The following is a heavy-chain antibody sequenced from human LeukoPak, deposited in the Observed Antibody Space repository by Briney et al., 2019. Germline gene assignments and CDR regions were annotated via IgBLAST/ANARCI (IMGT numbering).Heavy chain of an antibody. CDR2: ISGADYTT. J-gene: IGHJ3*01. V-gene: IGHV3-23*01. CDR1: GFTFSTYA. CDR3: ARDWIMITFGGVIVEPGDAFDV. Sequence: GGSLRLSCAASGFTFSTYAMSWVRQAPGKGLEWVSAISGADYTTYYADSVKGRFSISRDNSRNNLYLQMNSLRAEDTAIYYCARDWIMITFGGVIVEPGDAFDVWGQGTVVSVSS. D-gene: IGHD3-16*02.